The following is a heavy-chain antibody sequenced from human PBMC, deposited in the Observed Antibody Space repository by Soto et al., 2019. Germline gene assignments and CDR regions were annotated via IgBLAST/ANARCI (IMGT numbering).Heavy chain of an antibody. CDR3: ARERDGGAAFDI. D-gene: IGHD2-21*01. CDR1: GGSITSVGYY. V-gene: IGHV4-31*03. J-gene: IGHJ3*02. Sequence: PSETLSLTCTVSGGSITSVGYYWSWIRQHPGKGLEWIGYIYYRGSTYYNPSLKSRVTISADTSKNQFSLKLSSVTAADTAVYYCARERDGGAAFDIWGQGTMVTVSS. CDR2: IYYRGST.